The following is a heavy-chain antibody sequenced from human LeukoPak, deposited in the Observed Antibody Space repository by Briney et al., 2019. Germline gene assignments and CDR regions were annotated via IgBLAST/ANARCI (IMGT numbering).Heavy chain of an antibody. J-gene: IGHJ5*02. CDR2: IFSSGST. CDR1: GGSLNSFSHY. V-gene: IGHV4-39*06. CDR3: ARGLAHGGIANWFDP. D-gene: IGHD2-21*01. Sequence: SETLSLICSVPGGSLNSFSHYWAWIRQPPGKGLEWIGCIFSSGSTYFNPSLQSRVTFSLDKSSNHFALKLTSLTAADTAVYYCARGLAHGGIANWFDPWGQGTLVTVSS.